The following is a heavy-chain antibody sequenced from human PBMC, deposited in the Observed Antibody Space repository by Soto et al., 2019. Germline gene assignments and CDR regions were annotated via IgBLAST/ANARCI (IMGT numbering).Heavy chain of an antibody. CDR1: GASVSSGSYY. CDR3: ARVYSGSYGQND. Sequence: QVQLQESGPGVVKPSETLSLSCTVSGASVSSGSYYWTWIRQPPGKGLEWVGYIFYNGKTTNYNPSLKSRVTISVDTYKNQFSLKMSSVTAADTAFYYCARVYSGSYGQNDWGQGTLVTVSA. J-gene: IGHJ4*02. D-gene: IGHD1-26*01. V-gene: IGHV4-61*01. CDR2: IFYNGKTT.